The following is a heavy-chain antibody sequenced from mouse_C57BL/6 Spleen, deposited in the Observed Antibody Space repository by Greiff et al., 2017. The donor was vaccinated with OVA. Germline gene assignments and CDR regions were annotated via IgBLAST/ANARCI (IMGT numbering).Heavy chain of an antibody. CDR1: GYTFTSYT. Sequence: QVQLQQSGAELARPGASVKMSCKASGYTFTSYTMHWVKQRPGQGLEWIGYINPSSGYTKYNQKFKDKATLTADKSSSTAYMQLSSLTSEDSAVYYCARRGNDYDGYYAMDYWGQGTSVTVSS. D-gene: IGHD2-4*01. V-gene: IGHV1-4*01. CDR2: INPSSGYT. J-gene: IGHJ4*01. CDR3: ARRGNDYDGYYAMDY.